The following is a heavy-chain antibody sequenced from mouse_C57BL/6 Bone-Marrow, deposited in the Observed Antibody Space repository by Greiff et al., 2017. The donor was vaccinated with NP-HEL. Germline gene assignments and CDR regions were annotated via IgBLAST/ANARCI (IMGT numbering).Heavy chain of an antibody. V-gene: IGHV1-69*01. Sequence: QVQLQQPGAELVMPGASVKLSCKASGYTFTNYWMHWVKQRPGQGLEWIGEIDPSDSYTNYNQKFKGKSTLTVDKSSSTAYMQLSSLTSEDSAVYYCARWDGYPYYYAMDYWGQGTSVTVSS. J-gene: IGHJ4*01. CDR1: GYTFTNYW. CDR2: IDPSDSYT. CDR3: ARWDGYPYYYAMDY. D-gene: IGHD2-3*01.